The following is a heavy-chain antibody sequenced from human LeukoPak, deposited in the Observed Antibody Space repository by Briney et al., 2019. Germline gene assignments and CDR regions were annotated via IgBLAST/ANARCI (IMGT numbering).Heavy chain of an antibody. V-gene: IGHV1-2*02. CDR3: ARPNGDYYNWFDP. J-gene: IGHJ5*02. Sequence: ASVMVSCKAAGYTFTGYYIHRVRQAPGQGLEWMGWINPNSGDTNYAQKFQDRVTLTRDTSISTAYMEVTNLRSDDTAVYYCARPNGDYYNWFDPWGQGTLVTVSS. CDR2: INPNSGDT. D-gene: IGHD4-17*01. CDR1: GYTFTGYY.